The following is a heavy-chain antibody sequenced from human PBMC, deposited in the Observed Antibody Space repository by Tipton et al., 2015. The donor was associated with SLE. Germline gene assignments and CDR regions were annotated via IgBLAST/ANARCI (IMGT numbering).Heavy chain of an antibody. CDR2: INHSGST. D-gene: IGHD3-3*01. CDR1: GGSFSGYY. V-gene: IGHV4-34*01. J-gene: IGHJ6*02. CDR3: ARGFKKYYDFWSGYPVHYGMDA. Sequence: TLSLTCAVYGGSFSGYYWSWIRQPPGKGLEWIGEINHSGSTNYNPSLKSRVTISVDTSKNQFSLKLSSVTAADTAVYYCARGFKKYYDFWSGYPVHYGMDAWGQGTTVTVSS.